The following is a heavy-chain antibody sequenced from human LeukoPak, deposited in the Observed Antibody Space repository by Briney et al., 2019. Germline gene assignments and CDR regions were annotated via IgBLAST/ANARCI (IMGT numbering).Heavy chain of an antibody. CDR3: ATRYASGPIADY. V-gene: IGHV3-9*01. D-gene: IGHD3-10*01. CDR1: GFSFDDFA. CDR2: ITWNGGTI. Sequence: RSLRLSCAASGFSFDDFAMHWVRQAPGKGLEWVSGITWNGGTIDYADSVKGRFTISRDNAKNSLYLQMNSLRAEDTALYYCATRYASGPIADYWGQGTLVTVSS. J-gene: IGHJ4*02.